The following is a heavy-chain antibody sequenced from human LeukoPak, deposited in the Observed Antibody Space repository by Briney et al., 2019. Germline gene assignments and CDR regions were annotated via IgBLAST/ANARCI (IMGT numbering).Heavy chain of an antibody. J-gene: IGHJ4*02. CDR2: IIPIFGTA. V-gene: IGHV1-69*13. CDR3: ASLSGAFGYSHSGMDY. Sequence: GASVKVSCKASGGSFSGYAISWVRQAPGQGLEWMGGIIPIFGTANYAQKFQGRVTITADESTSTAYMELSSLRSEDTAVYYCASLSGAFGYSHSGMDYWGQRTLVTVSS. D-gene: IGHD6-13*01. CDR1: GGSFSGYA.